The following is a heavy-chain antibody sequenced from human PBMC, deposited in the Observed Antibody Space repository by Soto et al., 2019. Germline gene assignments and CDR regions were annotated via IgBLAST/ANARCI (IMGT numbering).Heavy chain of an antibody. D-gene: IGHD2-15*01. CDR1: GFTFSSYW. J-gene: IGHJ6*02. CDR3: AGLGYCSGGSCPYYYYGMDA. V-gene: IGHV3-74*01. CDR2: INSDGSST. Sequence: GGSLRLSCAASGFTFSSYWMHWVRQAPGKGLVWVSRINSDGSSTSYADSVKGRFTISRDNAKNTLYLQMNSLRAEDTAVYYCAGLGYCSGGSCPYYYYGMDAWGQGTTVTVSS.